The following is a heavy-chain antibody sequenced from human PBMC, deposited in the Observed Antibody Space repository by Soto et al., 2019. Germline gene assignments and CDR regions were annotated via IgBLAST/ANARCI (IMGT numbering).Heavy chain of an antibody. CDR1: GGSISSYY. V-gene: IGHV4-59*01. CDR2: IYYSGST. Sequence: QVQLQESGPGLVKPSETLSLTCTVSGGSISSYYWSWIRQPPGKGLEWIGYIYYSGSTNYNPSLKSRVTISVDTSKNQFSLKLSYVTAADTAVYYCARGYCSGGSCYSYWFDPWGQGTLVTVSS. J-gene: IGHJ5*02. CDR3: ARGYCSGGSCYSYWFDP. D-gene: IGHD2-15*01.